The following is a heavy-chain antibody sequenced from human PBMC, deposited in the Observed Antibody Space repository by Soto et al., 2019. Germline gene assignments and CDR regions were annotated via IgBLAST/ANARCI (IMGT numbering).Heavy chain of an antibody. CDR2: ISYDGSNK. CDR3: AKEGRGIVATMAY. Sequence: GGSLRLSCAASGFTFSSYGMHWVRQAPGKGLEWVAVISYDGSNKYYADSVRGRFTISRDNSKNTLYLQMNSLRAEDTAVYYCAKEGRGIVATMAYWGQGTLVTVS. CDR1: GFTFSSYG. V-gene: IGHV3-30*18. J-gene: IGHJ4*02. D-gene: IGHD5-12*01.